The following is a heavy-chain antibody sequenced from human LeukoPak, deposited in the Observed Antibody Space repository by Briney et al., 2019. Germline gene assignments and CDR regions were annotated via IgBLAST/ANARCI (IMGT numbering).Heavy chain of an antibody. D-gene: IGHD3-3*01. CDR3: ARAGGYYDFWSGYYTSYYYYMDV. V-gene: IGHV1-46*03. CDR2: INPSGGST. Sequence: ASVKVSCKASGYTFTSYYMHWVRQAPGQGLEWMGIINPSGGSTSYAQKFQGRVTMTGDTSTSTVYMELSSLRSEDTAVYYCARAGGYYDFWSGYYTSYYYYMDVWGKGTTVTVSS. J-gene: IGHJ6*03. CDR1: GYTFTSYY.